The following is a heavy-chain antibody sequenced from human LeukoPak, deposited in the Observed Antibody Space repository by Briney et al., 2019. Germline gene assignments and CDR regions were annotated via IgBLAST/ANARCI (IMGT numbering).Heavy chain of an antibody. CDR1: GFTFRSFA. D-gene: IGHD3-10*01. J-gene: IGHJ5*02. V-gene: IGHV3-30*04. Sequence: PGGSLRLSCEASGFTFRSFAMNWVRQAPGKGLESVALISYDGNIEYYADSVKGRFTISRDNSNNTLFLQMSSLRAEDTAVYYCAIGGSILRGVRSWFDPWGQGTLVIVSS. CDR3: AIGGSILRGVRSWFDP. CDR2: ISYDGNIE.